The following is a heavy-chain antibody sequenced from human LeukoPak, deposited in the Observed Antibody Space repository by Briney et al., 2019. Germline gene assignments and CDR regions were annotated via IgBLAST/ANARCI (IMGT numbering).Heavy chain of an antibody. Sequence: GGSLRLSCAASGFTFSTYGMHWVRQPPGKGLEWVAVISHDGGNKYYADSVKGRFTISRDNSKNTLYLQMNSLRAEDTAVYYCAKGGFYYYDSSGYNDYWGQGTLVTVSS. V-gene: IGHV3-30*18. J-gene: IGHJ4*02. D-gene: IGHD3-22*01. CDR3: AKGGFYYYDSSGYNDY. CDR1: GFTFSTYG. CDR2: ISHDGGNK.